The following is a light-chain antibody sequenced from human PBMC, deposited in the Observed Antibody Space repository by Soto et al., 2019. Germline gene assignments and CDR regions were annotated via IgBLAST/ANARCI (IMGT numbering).Light chain of an antibody. CDR3: QQYNSYPYT. Sequence: DIQMTQSPSTLSASVGDRVTITCRASQSISTWLAWYQQKPGKAPKLLIYKASTIQSGVPSRFSGSGSGTEFTLTISSLQPDDSATYYCQQYNSYPYTFGQGTKLEIK. CDR2: KAS. J-gene: IGKJ2*01. CDR1: QSISTW. V-gene: IGKV1-5*03.